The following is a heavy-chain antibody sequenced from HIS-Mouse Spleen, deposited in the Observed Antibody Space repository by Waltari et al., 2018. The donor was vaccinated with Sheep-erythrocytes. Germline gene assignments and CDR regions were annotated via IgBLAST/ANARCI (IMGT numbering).Heavy chain of an antibody. CDR2: FIPVLGIA. CDR3: AQTGATTPHFDY. Sequence: QVQLVQSGAEVKKPGSSVKVSCKASGGTFSSYAISWVRQARGQGRRWLGRFIPVLGIAKYAQKFQGRVTMTADKSTSTAYMELSSLRSEDTAVYYCAQTGATTPHFDYWGQGTLVTVSS. V-gene: IGHV1-69*04. D-gene: IGHD1-26*01. J-gene: IGHJ4*02. CDR1: GGTFSSYA.